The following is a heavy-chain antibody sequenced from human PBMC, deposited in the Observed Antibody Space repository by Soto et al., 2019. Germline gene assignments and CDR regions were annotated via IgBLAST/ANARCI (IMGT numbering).Heavy chain of an antibody. J-gene: IGHJ6*02. CDR1: GFTFNYYP. D-gene: IGHD3-16*01. CDR3: VRLPGLLGAVLYSFPLDGREARSDVDG. Sequence: QMQLVESGGGVVQPGGSLRLSCAASGFTFNYYPMHWVRQAQGKGREWVAVVSFDGSNKYYADSVKGRFTISKDNSKNTLNLQMNSLRRENTSVFCCVRLPGLLGAVLYSFPLDGREARSDVDGGGQGTTVTVSS. V-gene: IGHV3-30-3*01. CDR2: VSFDGSNK.